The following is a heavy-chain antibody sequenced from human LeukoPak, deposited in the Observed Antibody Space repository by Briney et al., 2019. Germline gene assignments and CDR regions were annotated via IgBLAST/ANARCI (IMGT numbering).Heavy chain of an antibody. CDR2: IIPILGIA. CDR3: ARALDEGARFDY. J-gene: IGHJ4*02. V-gene: IGHV1-69*04. CDR1: GGTFSSYA. Sequence: SVKVSCKASGGTFSSYAISWVRQAPGQGLEWMGRIIPILGIANYARKFQGRVTITADKSTSTAYMELNSLRAEDTAVYYCARALDEGARFDYWGQGTLVTVSS.